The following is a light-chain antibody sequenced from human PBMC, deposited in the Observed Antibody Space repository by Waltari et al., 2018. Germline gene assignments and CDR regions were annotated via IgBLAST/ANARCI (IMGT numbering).Light chain of an antibody. CDR3: RAWDSDIVV. V-gene: IGLV3-1*01. CDR1: KLEDKY. J-gene: IGLJ2*01. CDR2: QDT. Sequence: YELTQPSSVSASPGQTATITCSGPKLEDKYAFWYQKKAGQPTVLVIYQDTERPSRIPERFAGSNARHTATLTIGRTQAMDEADYYCRAWDSDIVVFGGGTKLTVL.